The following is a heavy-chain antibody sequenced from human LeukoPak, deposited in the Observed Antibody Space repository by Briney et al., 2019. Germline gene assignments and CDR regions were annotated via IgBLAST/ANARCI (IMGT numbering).Heavy chain of an antibody. CDR2: ISWNSGSI. CDR3: AKVWAPLTTVTTSPFDY. V-gene: IGHV3-9*03. Sequence: PGGSLRLSCAASGFTFSSYWMHWVRQAPGKGLVWVSGISWNSGSIGYADSVKGRFTISRDNAKNSLYLQMNSLRAEDMALYYCAKVWAPLTTVTTSPFDYWGQGTLVTVSS. D-gene: IGHD4-17*01. CDR1: GFTFSSYW. J-gene: IGHJ4*02.